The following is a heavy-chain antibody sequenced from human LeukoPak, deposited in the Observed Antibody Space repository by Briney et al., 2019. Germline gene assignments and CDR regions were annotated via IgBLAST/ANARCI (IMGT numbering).Heavy chain of an antibody. CDR2: IYYSGSS. CDR1: GGSISSSSYY. J-gene: IGHJ6*02. CDR3: AREQRYYDSSGYRYHYYGLDV. D-gene: IGHD3-22*01. Sequence: SETLSLTCTVSGGSISSSSYYWGWIRQPPGKGLEWIGSIYYSGSSYYNPSLNSRVTISVDTSRNQFSLKLSSVTAADTGVYYCAREQRYYDSSGYRYHYYGLDVWGQGTTVTVSS. V-gene: IGHV4-39*07.